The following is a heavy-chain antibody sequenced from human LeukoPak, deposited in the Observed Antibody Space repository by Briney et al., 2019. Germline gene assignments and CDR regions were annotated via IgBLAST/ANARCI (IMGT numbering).Heavy chain of an antibody. CDR3: SRQSIAVAGTGYFQH. Sequence: SETLSLTCTVSGGSISSGSYYWAWIRQPPGKGLEWIGTVYYSGGTCYNPSLKSRVTMSVDTSNSQFSLKLSSVTAADTAVYYCSRQSIAVAGTGYFQHWGQGTLVTVSS. J-gene: IGHJ1*01. V-gene: IGHV4-39*01. CDR1: GGSISSGSYY. CDR2: VYYSGGT. D-gene: IGHD6-19*01.